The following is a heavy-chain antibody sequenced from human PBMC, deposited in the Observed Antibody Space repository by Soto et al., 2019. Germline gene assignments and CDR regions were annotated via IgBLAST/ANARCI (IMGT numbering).Heavy chain of an antibody. CDR1: EFTFSSYA. CDR2: VSYDGSNR. J-gene: IGHJ6*02. Sequence: GGSLRLSCAASEFTFSSYAMHWVRQAPGKGLEWVALVSYDGSNRYYVDSVKGRFTISRDNSKNTLYLQMNSLRAGDTAVYYCARGVQPSLYYYYGMDVWGQGTTVTVS. D-gene: IGHD2-2*01. V-gene: IGHV3-30-3*01. CDR3: ARGVQPSLYYYYGMDV.